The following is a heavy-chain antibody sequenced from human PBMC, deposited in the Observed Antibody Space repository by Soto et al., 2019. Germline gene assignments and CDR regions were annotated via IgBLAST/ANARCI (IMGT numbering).Heavy chain of an antibody. CDR3: TRPALFMTTFDS. Sequence: PGGALRLSCAASGFPVSPYSMYWIRQAPGKGLEWVALISYDGTKKDYADSVKGRFTISRDNSKNTLYLQMNSLRTDDTAVYYCTRPALFMTTFDSCGPEILVPVSS. D-gene: IGHD3-16*01. J-gene: IGHJ4*02. CDR1: GFPVSPYS. V-gene: IGHV3-30-3*01. CDR2: ISYDGTKK.